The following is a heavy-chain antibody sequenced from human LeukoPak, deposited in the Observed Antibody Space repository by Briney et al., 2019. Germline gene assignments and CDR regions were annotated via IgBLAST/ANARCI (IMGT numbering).Heavy chain of an antibody. Sequence: ILPWGECGLDFNTLDLHWVRKAKEKGLEWVTLIWHDGSHKFYIDSVRGRFTISRDNSKHTVYLQMNGLRAEDTAVYYCAREIFGSGSYPDFWGQGTLVTVSS. CDR3: AREIFGSGSYPDF. J-gene: IGHJ4*02. V-gene: IGHV3-33*01. D-gene: IGHD3-10*01. CDR2: IWHDGSHK. CDR1: GLDFNTLD.